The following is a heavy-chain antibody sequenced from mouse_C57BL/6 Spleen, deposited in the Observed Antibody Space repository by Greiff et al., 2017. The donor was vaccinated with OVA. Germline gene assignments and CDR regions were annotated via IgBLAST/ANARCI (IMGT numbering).Heavy chain of an antibody. CDR1: GYTFPSYW. D-gene: IGHD2-5*01. CDR2: IDPSDSYT. Sequence: VQLQQPGAELVKPGASVKLSCKASGYTFPSYWMQWVKQRPGQGLEWIGEIDPSDSYTNYNQKFKGKATLTVDTSSSTAYMQLSSLTSEDSAVYYCARPSYSNYPFDYWGQGTTLTVSS. CDR3: ARPSYSNYPFDY. V-gene: IGHV1-50*01. J-gene: IGHJ2*01.